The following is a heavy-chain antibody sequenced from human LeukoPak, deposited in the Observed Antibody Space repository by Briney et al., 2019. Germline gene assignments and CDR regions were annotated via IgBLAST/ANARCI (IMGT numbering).Heavy chain of an antibody. CDR2: ISTSSAYI. CDR1: GFSFSSYS. D-gene: IGHD3-10*01. J-gene: IGHJ4*02. V-gene: IGHV3-21*01. Sequence: GGSLRLSCAASGFSFSSYSMNWVRQAPGKGLEWVSYISTSSAYIHYADSVKGRFTISRDNARNSLYLQMNSLRAEDTAVYYCARDFERMVRGVIPSTDWGQGTLVTVSS. CDR3: ARDFERMVRGVIPSTD.